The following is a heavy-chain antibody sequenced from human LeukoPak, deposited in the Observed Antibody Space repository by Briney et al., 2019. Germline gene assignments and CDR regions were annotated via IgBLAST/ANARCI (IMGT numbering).Heavy chain of an antibody. CDR2: INSDGSST. J-gene: IGHJ4*02. CDR1: GFTFSSYW. CDR3: ARESPFYARSGYGY. Sequence: GGSLRLSCAASGFTFSSYWMHWVRQAPGKGLVWVSRINSDGSSTNYADSVKGRFTISRDNAKNTHYLQMNSLRADDTAVYYCARESPFYARSGYGYWGQGTLVTVYS. V-gene: IGHV3-74*01. D-gene: IGHD3-22*01.